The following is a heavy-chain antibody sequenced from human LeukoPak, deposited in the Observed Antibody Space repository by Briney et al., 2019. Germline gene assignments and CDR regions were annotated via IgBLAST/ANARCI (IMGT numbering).Heavy chain of an antibody. D-gene: IGHD3-9*01. CDR2: INPRNGAT. V-gene: IGHV1-2*02. CDR3: ARDVILTGLPGGVDY. Sequence: ASVKVSCKASGYTFTSYYIHWVRQAPGQGPDWMGYINPRNGATNYSQKFQGRVTMTRDTSISTAYMELSRLRSDDTAVYYCARDVILTGLPGGVDYWGQGTLVTVSS. CDR1: GYTFTSYY. J-gene: IGHJ4*02.